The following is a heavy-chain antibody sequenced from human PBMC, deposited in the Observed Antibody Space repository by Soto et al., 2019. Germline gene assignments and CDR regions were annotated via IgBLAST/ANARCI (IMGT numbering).Heavy chain of an antibody. CDR1: GGSISSSSYY. Sequence: QLQLQESGPGLVKPSETLSLTCTVSGGSISSSSYYWGWIRQPPGKGLEWIGSIYHSGSTNYNPSLKSRVTISVDKSKNQFSLKLSSVTAADTAVYYCARDPLYCTNGVCYRLGGYWGQGTLVTVSS. CDR3: ARDPLYCTNGVCYRLGGY. CDR2: IYHSGST. J-gene: IGHJ4*02. D-gene: IGHD2-8*01. V-gene: IGHV4-39*07.